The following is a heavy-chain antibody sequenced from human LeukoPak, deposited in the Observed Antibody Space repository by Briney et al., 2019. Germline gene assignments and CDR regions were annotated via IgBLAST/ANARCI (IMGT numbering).Heavy chain of an antibody. CDR2: ISGSGGNT. CDR3: ARARGDGYSYFDY. D-gene: IGHD5-24*01. CDR1: GFTFSTYG. J-gene: IGHJ4*02. Sequence: GGSLRLSCEASGFTFSTYGMSWVRQAPGKGLEWVSAISGSGGNTDYADSVKGRFTISRDNSKNTLYLQMNSLRAEDTAVYYCARARGDGYSYFDYWGQGTLVSVSS. V-gene: IGHV3-23*01.